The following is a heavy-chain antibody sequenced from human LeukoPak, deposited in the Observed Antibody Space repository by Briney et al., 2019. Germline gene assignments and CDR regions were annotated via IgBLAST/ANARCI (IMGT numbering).Heavy chain of an antibody. Sequence: PSETLSLTCTVSGGSISSGDYYWSWIRQPPGKGLEWIGYFYYSGSTYYNPSLKSRVTISVDASKNQFSLKLSSVTAADTAVYYCARPYYYDSRIDPWGQGTLVTVSS. CDR1: GGSISSGDYY. CDR3: ARPYYYDSRIDP. V-gene: IGHV4-30-4*01. CDR2: FYYSGST. J-gene: IGHJ5*02. D-gene: IGHD3-22*01.